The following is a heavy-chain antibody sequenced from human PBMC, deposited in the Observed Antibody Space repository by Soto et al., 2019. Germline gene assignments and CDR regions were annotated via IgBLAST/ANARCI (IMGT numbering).Heavy chain of an antibody. CDR2: ISSSSSTI. V-gene: IGHV3-48*01. CDR1: GFTFSSYS. Sequence: EVQLVESGGGLVQPGGSLRLSCAASGFTFSSYSMNWVRQAPGKGLEWVSYISSSSSTIYYADSVKGRFTISRDNAKNSLYLQMNSLRAEDTAVYYCARAEYSSGWYSMFRAFDPWGQGTLVTVSS. CDR3: ARAEYSSGWYSMFRAFDP. D-gene: IGHD6-19*01. J-gene: IGHJ5*02.